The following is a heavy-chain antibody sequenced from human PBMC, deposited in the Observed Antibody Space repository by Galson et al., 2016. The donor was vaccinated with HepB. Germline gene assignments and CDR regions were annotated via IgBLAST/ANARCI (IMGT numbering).Heavy chain of an antibody. CDR3: EAYCGRGSCHGVES. CDR1: GFTFSSYS. J-gene: IGHJ4*02. CDR2: ISSSSRTI. Sequence: SLRLSCAASGFTFSSYSMNWVRQAPGKGLEWLSYISSSSRTIYYAASVKGRFTISRDNAKNSLYLQMNSLRVGDTALYYCEAYCGRGSCHGVESWGQGTLVTVSS. V-gene: IGHV3-48*04. D-gene: IGHD2-15*01.